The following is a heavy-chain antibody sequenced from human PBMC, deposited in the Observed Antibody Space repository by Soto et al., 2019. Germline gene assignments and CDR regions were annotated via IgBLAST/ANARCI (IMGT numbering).Heavy chain of an antibody. CDR1: GFTFSSYS. Sequence: VGSLRLSWAASGFTFSSYSTNWVRQAPGKGLEWVSSISSSSSYIYYADAVMGRFTIARDNAKNSLYLQMNSLRAEDTAVYYCAGEWELWSYFDYWGQGTLVTVSS. CDR2: ISSSSSYI. CDR3: AGEWELWSYFDY. J-gene: IGHJ4*02. D-gene: IGHD1-26*01. V-gene: IGHV3-21*01.